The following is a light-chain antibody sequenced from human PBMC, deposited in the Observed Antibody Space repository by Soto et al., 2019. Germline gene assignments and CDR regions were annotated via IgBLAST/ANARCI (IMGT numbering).Light chain of an antibody. CDR2: GAS. CDR3: QQYGGMWT. CDR1: QSVSSSY. V-gene: IGKV3-20*01. J-gene: IGKJ1*01. Sequence: EIVLTQSPGTLSLSPWERATLSCRASQSVSSSYLAWYQQSPGQAPRLLIQGASSRATGIPDRFTGSGSGTDFTLTINRLEPEDFAVYYCQQYGGMWTFGQGTKVDIK.